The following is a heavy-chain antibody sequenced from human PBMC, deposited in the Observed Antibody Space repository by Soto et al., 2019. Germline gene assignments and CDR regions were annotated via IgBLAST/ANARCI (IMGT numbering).Heavy chain of an antibody. V-gene: IGHV3-23*01. CDR2: ISGSGGST. CDR1: GFTFSSYA. CDR3: AKCIYRGFEYYYDSSGYWPAYY. J-gene: IGHJ4*02. D-gene: IGHD3-22*01. Sequence: GGSLRLSCAASGFTFSSYAMSWVRQAPGKGLKRVTAISGSGGSTYYADSVKGRFTISRDNSKNTLYLQMNSLRAEDTAVYYCAKCIYRGFEYYYDSSGYWPAYYWGQGTLVTVSS.